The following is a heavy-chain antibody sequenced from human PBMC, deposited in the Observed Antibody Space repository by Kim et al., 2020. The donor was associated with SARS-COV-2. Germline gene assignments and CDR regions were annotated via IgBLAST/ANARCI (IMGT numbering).Heavy chain of an antibody. CDR2: IYSGGST. J-gene: IGHJ4*02. D-gene: IGHD6-13*01. CDR1: GFTVSSNY. CDR3: ARARPEQQLVLNPYYFDY. Sequence: GGSLRLSCAASGFTVSSNYMSWVRQAPGKGLEWVSVIYSGGSTYYADSVKGRFTISRDNSKNTLYLQMNSLRAEDTAVYYCARARPEQQLVLNPYYFDYWGQGTLVTVSS. V-gene: IGHV3-53*01.